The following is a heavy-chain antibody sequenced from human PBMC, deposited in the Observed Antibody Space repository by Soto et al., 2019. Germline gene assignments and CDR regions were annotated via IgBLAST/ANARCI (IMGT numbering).Heavy chain of an antibody. CDR2: ISYDGSNK. CDR3: AKALGVVRGGINSYYYYGMAV. CDR1: GFTFSSYG. D-gene: IGHD3-10*01. J-gene: IGHJ6*02. V-gene: IGHV3-30*18. Sequence: VQLVESGGGVVQPGRSLRLSCAASGFTFSSYGMHWVRQAPGKGLEWVAVISYDGSNKYYADSVKGRFTISRDNACNTLYFLMNSLRADDTAVDCCAKALGVVRGGINSYYYYGMAVWGQGTTVTVSS.